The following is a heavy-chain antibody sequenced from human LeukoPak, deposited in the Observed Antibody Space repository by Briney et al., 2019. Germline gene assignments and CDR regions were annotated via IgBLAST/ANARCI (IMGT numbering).Heavy chain of an antibody. V-gene: IGHV3-48*03. CDR2: ISSSGSTI. CDR1: GFTFSSYE. D-gene: IGHD3-22*01. CDR3: ARDLSTQAYYYDSSGFLY. J-gene: IGHJ4*02. Sequence: PGGSLRLSCAASGFTFSSYEMNWVRQAPGKGLEWVSYISSSGSTIYYADSVKGRFTISRDNTKNSLYLQMNSLRAEDTAVYYCARDLSTQAYYYDSSGFLYWGQGTLVTVSS.